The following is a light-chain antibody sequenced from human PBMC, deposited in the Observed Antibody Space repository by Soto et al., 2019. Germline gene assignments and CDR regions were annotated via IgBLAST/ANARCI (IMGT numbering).Light chain of an antibody. V-gene: IGLV2-14*01. J-gene: IGLJ1*01. CDR1: SSDVGGYNY. Sequence: QSALTQPASVSGSPGQSITISCTGTSSDVGGYNYVSWYQQHPGKAPKLMIYDVSNRPSGVSNRFSGSKSGNTASLTISGLQAEDEADYYCSSSISSSPYVFGTGTKLTVL. CDR2: DVS. CDR3: SSSISSSPYV.